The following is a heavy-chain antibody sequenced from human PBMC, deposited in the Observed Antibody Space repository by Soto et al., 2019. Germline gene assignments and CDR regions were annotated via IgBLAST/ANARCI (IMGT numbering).Heavy chain of an antibody. CDR1: GFTVSSND. Sequence: GGSLRLSCAASGFTVSSNDMSWVRQAPGNGLEWVSVVHSGGNTYYADSVKGRFTISRDISKNTLYLQMNSLRAEDTAVYYCARAPYSSSWYTFEPWGQGTLVTVSS. D-gene: IGHD6-13*01. CDR2: VHSGGNT. J-gene: IGHJ5*02. CDR3: ARAPYSSSWYTFEP. V-gene: IGHV3-66*01.